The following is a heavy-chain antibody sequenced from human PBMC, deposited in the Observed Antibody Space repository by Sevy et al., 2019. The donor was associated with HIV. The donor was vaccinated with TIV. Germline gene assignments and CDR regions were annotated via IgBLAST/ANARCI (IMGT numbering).Heavy chain of an antibody. CDR2: ISGSGGST. CDR3: AKGDYVFPKPYYMDV. J-gene: IGHJ6*03. CDR1: GFTFSSYA. V-gene: IGHV3-23*01. D-gene: IGHD4-17*01. Sequence: GGSLRLSCAASGFTFSSYAMSWVRQAPGKGLEWVSAISGSGGSTYYADSVKGRFTISRDNSKNTLYLQMNSLRAEDTAVYYCAKGDYVFPKPYYMDVWGKGTTVIVSS.